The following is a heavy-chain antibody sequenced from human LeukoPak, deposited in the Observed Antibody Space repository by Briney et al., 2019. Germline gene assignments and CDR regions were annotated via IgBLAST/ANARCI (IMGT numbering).Heavy chain of an antibody. CDR3: ARDYSGYDDY. CDR1: GYTFSRYW. V-gene: IGHV3-74*01. CDR2: INPDGGTT. J-gene: IGHJ4*02. Sequence: GSPRLSCAGSGYTFSRYWIHWVRQAPGKGLVWVSRINPDGGTTTYADSVKGRFTISRDNAKNTLYLQMNSLSGEDTAVYYCARDYSGYDDYWDQGTPFTVSS. D-gene: IGHD3-22*01.